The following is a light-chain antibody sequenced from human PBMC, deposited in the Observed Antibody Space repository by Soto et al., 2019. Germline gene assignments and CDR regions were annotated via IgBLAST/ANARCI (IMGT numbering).Light chain of an antibody. Sequence: QSVLTQPPSVSGAPGQRVTISCTGSSSNIGAGYDVHWYQQLPGTAPKLLLYGNSNRPSGVPDRFSGSKSGTSASLAITGRQAEDEADYCCQSYDSSLSGYVFGTGTKVTVL. CDR2: GNS. CDR3: QSYDSSLSGYV. J-gene: IGLJ1*01. CDR1: SSNIGAGYD. V-gene: IGLV1-40*01.